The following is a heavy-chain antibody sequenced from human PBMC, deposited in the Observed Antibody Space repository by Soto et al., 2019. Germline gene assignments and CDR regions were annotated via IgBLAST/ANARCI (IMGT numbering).Heavy chain of an antibody. CDR2: IYYSGST. V-gene: IGHV4-30-4*01. CDR3: AREVRRRRHGDYVSYGMDV. D-gene: IGHD4-17*01. CDR1: GGYISSGDYY. Sequence: PSETLSLTYTVSGGYISSGDYYWSWIRQPPGKGLEWIGYIYYSGSTYYNPSLKSRVTISVDTSKNQFSLKLSSVTAADTAVYYCAREVRRRRHGDYVSYGMDVWGQGTTVTVSS. J-gene: IGHJ6*02.